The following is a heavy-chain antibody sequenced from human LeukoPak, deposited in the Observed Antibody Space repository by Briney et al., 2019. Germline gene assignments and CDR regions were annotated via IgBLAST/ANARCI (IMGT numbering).Heavy chain of an antibody. CDR1: GYTFTGYY. Sequence: ASVKVSCKASGYTFTGYYMHWVRQAPGQGLEWMGWINPNSGGTNYAQKFQGRVTMTRDTSISTAYMELSRLRSDDTAVYYCARVAVAGTGYFDYWGQGTLVTVSS. CDR2: INPNSGGT. D-gene: IGHD6-19*01. V-gene: IGHV1-2*02. CDR3: ARVAVAGTGYFDY. J-gene: IGHJ4*02.